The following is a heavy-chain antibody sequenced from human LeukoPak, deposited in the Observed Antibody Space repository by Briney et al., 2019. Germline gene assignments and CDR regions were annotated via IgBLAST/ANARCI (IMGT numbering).Heavy chain of an antibody. J-gene: IGHJ4*02. V-gene: IGHV1-18*01. CDR1: GYTFTNYG. D-gene: IGHD2-15*01. Sequence: ASVKVSCKASGYTFTNYGISWVRQAPGQGLEWVGWISAYNGNTNYAENLQGTVTMTTDKSTSTAYMELRSLRSDDTAVYYCARDLVPTGGRPGSSDYWGQGTLVTVSS. CDR3: ARDLVPTGGRPGSSDY. CDR2: ISAYNGNT.